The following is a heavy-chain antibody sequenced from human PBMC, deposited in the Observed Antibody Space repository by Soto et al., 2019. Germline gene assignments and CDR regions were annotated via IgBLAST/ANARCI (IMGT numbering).Heavy chain of an antibody. CDR3: ASYCSRGSCLTMHV. D-gene: IGHD2-15*01. CDR2: IIPILGIA. V-gene: IGHV1-69*02. CDR1: GGTFSSYT. Sequence: QVQLVQSGAEVKKRGSSVKVSCKASGGTFSSYTISWVGQAPGQGLEWMGRIIPILGIANYAQKFQGRVTINADKSTSTAYMELSSLRSADTAVYYSASYCSRGSCLTMHVWGQGTTVTVSS. J-gene: IGHJ6*02.